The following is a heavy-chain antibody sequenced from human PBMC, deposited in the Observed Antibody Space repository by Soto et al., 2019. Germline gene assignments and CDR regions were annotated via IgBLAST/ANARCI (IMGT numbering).Heavy chain of an antibody. V-gene: IGHV4-59*08. CDR1: GGSVSGYY. Sequence: QLQLQESGPGLGKPSETLSLICTVSGGSVSGYYWSWIRQPPGKGLEWIAYIHYTGSSNSNPSLESRVTMSVDTSKNQFSLKLSSVTAADTAVYYCARHSNEYRKSLDYWGKGTLVTVSS. J-gene: IGHJ4*02. CDR3: ARHSNEYRKSLDY. CDR2: IHYTGSS. D-gene: IGHD1-1*01.